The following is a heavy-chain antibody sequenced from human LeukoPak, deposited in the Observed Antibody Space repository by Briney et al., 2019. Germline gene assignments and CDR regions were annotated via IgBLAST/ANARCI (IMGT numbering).Heavy chain of an antibody. Sequence: KPSETLSLTCSISGGSISINNFWWGWIRQSPGKAMEWVGSVYYSGSTYYNPSLTRRLTMSVDTSKNQFSLKLTSLTAADTAVYYCARGSSFGLMNSDNWGQGTLVIVSS. CDR1: GGSISINNFW. CDR2: VYYSGST. CDR3: ARGSSFGLMNSDN. J-gene: IGHJ4*02. V-gene: IGHV4-39*07. D-gene: IGHD2-8*01.